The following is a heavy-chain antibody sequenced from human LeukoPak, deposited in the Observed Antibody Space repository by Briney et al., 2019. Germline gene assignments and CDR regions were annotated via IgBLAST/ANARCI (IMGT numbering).Heavy chain of an antibody. Sequence: GASVKVSCKASGYTFTSYGISWVRQAPGQGLEWMGWISAYDGNTNYAQKLQGRVTMTTDTSTSTAYMELRSLRSDDTAVYYCARDRGSSSWYGIYYYGMDVWGQGTTVTVSS. V-gene: IGHV1-18*01. J-gene: IGHJ6*02. CDR1: GYTFTSYG. CDR3: ARDRGSSSWYGIYYYGMDV. D-gene: IGHD6-13*01. CDR2: ISAYDGNT.